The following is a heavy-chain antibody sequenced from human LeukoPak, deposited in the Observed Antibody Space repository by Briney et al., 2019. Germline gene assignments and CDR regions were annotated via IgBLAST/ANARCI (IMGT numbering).Heavy chain of an antibody. CDR1: GGSFSGYY. CDR2: INHSGST. CDR3: ARRGSLFYFDF. Sequence: SETLSLTCAVYGGSFSGYYWSWIRQPPGKGLEWIGEINHSGSTNYNPSLKSRVTLSVDTSKNQFSLKLSSVTAADTALYYCARRGSLFYFDFWGQGTLVTVSS. D-gene: IGHD2-15*01. J-gene: IGHJ4*02. V-gene: IGHV4-34*01.